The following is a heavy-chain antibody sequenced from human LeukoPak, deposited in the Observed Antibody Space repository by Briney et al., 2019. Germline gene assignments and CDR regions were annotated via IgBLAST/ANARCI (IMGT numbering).Heavy chain of an antibody. Sequence: GGSLTLSCAASGFTFSSFGMHWVRQTPGKGLEWVTFIHNYETTEYYADSVKGRFTISRDNAKNSLYLQMNTLRAEDTAVYYCVGDPGDYWGQGTLVTVSS. D-gene: IGHD3-16*01. CDR2: IHNYETTE. CDR1: GFTFSSFG. CDR3: VGDPGDY. J-gene: IGHJ4*02. V-gene: IGHV3-30*02.